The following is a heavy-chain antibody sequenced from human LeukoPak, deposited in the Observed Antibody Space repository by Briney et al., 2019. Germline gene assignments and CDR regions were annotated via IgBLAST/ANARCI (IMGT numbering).Heavy chain of an antibody. CDR1: GGPFSSYA. CDR3: ARGISSGWYYFDY. D-gene: IGHD6-19*01. V-gene: IGHV1-69*04. J-gene: IGHJ4*02. Sequence: KISCKASGGPFSSYAISWVRQAPGQGLEWMGRIIPILGIANYAQKFQGRVTITADKSTSTAYMELSSLRSEDTAVYYCARGISSGWYYFDYWGQGTLVTVSS. CDR2: IIPILGIA.